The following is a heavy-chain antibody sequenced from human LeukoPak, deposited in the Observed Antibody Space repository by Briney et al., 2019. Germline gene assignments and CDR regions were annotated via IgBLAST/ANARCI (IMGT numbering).Heavy chain of an antibody. J-gene: IGHJ6*03. V-gene: IGHV1-18*01. CDR3: ARDPLYSSSRRDYYYYYMDV. Sequence: GASVKVSCKASGYTFTSYGISWVRQAPGQGLEWTGWIRAYNGNTNYAQKLQGRVTMTTDTSTSTAYMELRSLRSDDTAVYYCARDPLYSSSRRDYYYYYMDVWGKGTTVTVSS. D-gene: IGHD6-6*01. CDR1: GYTFTSYG. CDR2: IRAYNGNT.